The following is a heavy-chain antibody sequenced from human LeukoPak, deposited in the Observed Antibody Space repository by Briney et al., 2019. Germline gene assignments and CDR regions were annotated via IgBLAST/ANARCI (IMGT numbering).Heavy chain of an antibody. CDR3: AGGGDSGGYYYPMFNY. CDR2: IYYTGST. D-gene: IGHD3-22*01. CDR1: GGSISSYY. J-gene: IGHJ4*02. V-gene: IGHV4-59*01. Sequence: PSETLSLTCTVSGGSISSYYWSWIRQPPGKGLEWIGYIYYTGSTNYNLSLKSRVTISVDTSKNQFSLKLSSLTAADTAVYYCAGGGDSGGYYYPMFNYWGQGTLVTVSS.